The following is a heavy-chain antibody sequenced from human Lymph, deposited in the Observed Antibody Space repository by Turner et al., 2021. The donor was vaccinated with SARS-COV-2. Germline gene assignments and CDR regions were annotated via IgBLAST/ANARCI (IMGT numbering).Heavy chain of an antibody. V-gene: IGHV4-39*01. Sequence: QLQLQESGPGLVKPSETLSLTCTVSGGSISSSSYYWGWIRQPPGKGLEWFGNFFYSGSTYYNPSLKSRVTISEDTSKNQFSLKLTSVTAADTAVYYCGVGPTRWYFQHWGQGTLVTVSS. CDR3: GVGPTRWYFQH. CDR2: FFYSGST. J-gene: IGHJ1*01. CDR1: GGSISSSSYY. D-gene: IGHD1-26*01.